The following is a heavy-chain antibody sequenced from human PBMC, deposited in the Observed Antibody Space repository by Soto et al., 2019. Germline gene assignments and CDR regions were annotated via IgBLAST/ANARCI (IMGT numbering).Heavy chain of an antibody. CDR2: ISSSSSYI. CDR1: GFTFSSYS. D-gene: IGHD2-15*01. J-gene: IGHJ5*02. Sequence: GGSLRLSCAASGFTFSSYSMNWVRQAPGKGLEWVSYISSSSSYIYYADSVKGRFTISRDNAKNSLYLQMNSLRAEDTAVYYCAREYPYCSGGSRYPYNWFDPWGQGTLVTVSS. V-gene: IGHV3-21*05. CDR3: AREYPYCSGGSRYPYNWFDP.